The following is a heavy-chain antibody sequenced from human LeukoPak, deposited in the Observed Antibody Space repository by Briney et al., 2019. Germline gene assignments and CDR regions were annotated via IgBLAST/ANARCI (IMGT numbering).Heavy chain of an antibody. CDR2: ISNSGSPI. J-gene: IGHJ4*02. D-gene: IGHD4-11*01. CDR1: GFTFDSYS. CDR3: ARGLALGLTVTPKAFDY. Sequence: PGGSLRLSCVVSGFTFDSYSMNWVRQAPGKGLEWISYISNSGSPIYYADSVKGRFTISRDKDKSSLYLQMSSLAADDTAVYYCARGLALGLTVTPKAFDYWGQGTLVTVSS. V-gene: IGHV3-48*01.